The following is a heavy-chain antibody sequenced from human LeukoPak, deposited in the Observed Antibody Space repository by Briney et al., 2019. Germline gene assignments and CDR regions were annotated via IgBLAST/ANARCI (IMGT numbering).Heavy chain of an antibody. D-gene: IGHD6-19*01. CDR2: ISGSGGST. V-gene: IGHV3-23*01. Sequence: GGSLRLSCAASGFTFSSYGMSWVRQAPGKELEWVSAISGSGGSTYYADSVKGRFTISRDNAKNSLYLQMNSLRAEDTAVYYCAREMLAAVAAQSWGQGTLVTVSS. CDR1: GFTFSSYG. CDR3: AREMLAAVAAQS. J-gene: IGHJ5*02.